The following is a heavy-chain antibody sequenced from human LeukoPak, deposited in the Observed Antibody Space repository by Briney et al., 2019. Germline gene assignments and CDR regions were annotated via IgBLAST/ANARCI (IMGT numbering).Heavy chain of an antibody. CDR3: ARAYCVGDCTVLHIYFDN. CDR2: IYHSGST. CDR1: GGSISSNNW. D-gene: IGHD2-21*02. Sequence: SETLSLTCAVSGGSISSNNWWSWVRQPPGKGLEWIGSIYHSGSTYYNPSPKSRVTISVDTSKNQFSLKLRSVMAADTAVYYCARAYCVGDCTVLHIYFDNWGQGTLVTVSS. V-gene: IGHV4-4*02. J-gene: IGHJ4*02.